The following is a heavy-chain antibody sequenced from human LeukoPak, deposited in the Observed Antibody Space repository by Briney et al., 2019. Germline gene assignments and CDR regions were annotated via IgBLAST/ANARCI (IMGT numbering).Heavy chain of an antibody. V-gene: IGHV4-38-2*01. CDR3: ARHLWFGELGWFDP. CDR2: IYHSGST. J-gene: IGHJ5*02. D-gene: IGHD3-10*01. CDR1: GYSISSGYY. Sequence: SETLSLTCAVSGYSISSGYYWGWIRQPPGKGLEWIGSIYHSGSTYYNPSLKSRVTISVDTSKNQFSLKLSSVTAADTAVYCCARHLWFGELGWFDPWGQGTLVTVSS.